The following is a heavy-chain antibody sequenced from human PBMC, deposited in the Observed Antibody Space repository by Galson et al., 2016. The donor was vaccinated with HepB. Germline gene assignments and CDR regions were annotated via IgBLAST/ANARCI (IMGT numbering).Heavy chain of an antibody. J-gene: IGHJ6*04. Sequence: SLRLSCAASGFTFRNYGMTLVRQAPGKGLEVVSSISRSGDSTDYADSVKGRFTISRDNSKNTLSLQMNSLTADDTAIHYCVQGSTAPAVWGKGTTVTVSS. V-gene: IGHV3-23*01. CDR1: GFTFRNYG. D-gene: IGHD2-2*01. CDR3: VQGSTAPAV. CDR2: ISRSGDST.